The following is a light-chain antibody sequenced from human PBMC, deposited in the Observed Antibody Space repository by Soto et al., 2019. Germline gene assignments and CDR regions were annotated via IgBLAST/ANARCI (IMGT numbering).Light chain of an antibody. CDR3: SSYAVSNSYV. CDR2: EVS. Sequence: QSVLTQPASACGSPGQSVTISCTGTSSDVGAYIYVSWYQQHPGKAPKLVIYEVSNRPPGVPDRFSGSRSGNTASLNVSGLQAEDEADYYCSSYAVSNSYVFGTGTKVTVL. J-gene: IGLJ1*01. CDR1: SSDVGAYIY. V-gene: IGLV2-8*01.